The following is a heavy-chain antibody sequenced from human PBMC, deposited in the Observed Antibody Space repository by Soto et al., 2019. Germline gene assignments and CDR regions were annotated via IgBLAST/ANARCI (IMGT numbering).Heavy chain of an antibody. CDR2: INAGNGNT. Sequence: ASVKVSCKASGYTFTSYAMHWVRQAPGQRFEWMGWINAGNGNTKYSQKFQGRVTITRDTSASTAYMELSSLRSEDTAVYYCARDRDVVVVAANNRFDPWGQGTLVTVSS. CDR1: GYTFTSYA. D-gene: IGHD2-15*01. V-gene: IGHV1-3*01. CDR3: ARDRDVVVVAANNRFDP. J-gene: IGHJ5*02.